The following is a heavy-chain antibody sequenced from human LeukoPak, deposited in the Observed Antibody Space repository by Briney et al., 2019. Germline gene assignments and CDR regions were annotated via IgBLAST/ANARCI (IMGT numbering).Heavy chain of an antibody. V-gene: IGHV3-48*02. D-gene: IGHD7-27*01. CDR3: AREDDSWGPNNLDL. CDR2: IDTSSSTM. J-gene: IGHJ3*01. CDR1: ACTFSDYC. Sequence: GGSLRLSCAASACTFSDYCMNWVRQAPGKGLEWISYIDTSSSTMYYADSVMGRFTISRDNAKESLYLQMNSLRDEDTAVYYCAREDDSWGPNNLDLWGQGTMVTVSS.